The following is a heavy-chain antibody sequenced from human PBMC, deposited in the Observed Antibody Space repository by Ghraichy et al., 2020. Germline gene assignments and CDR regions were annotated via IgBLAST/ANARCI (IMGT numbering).Heavy chain of an antibody. CDR2: ITWDGDST. CDR1: GFTFEDYS. D-gene: IGHD5-24*01. J-gene: IGHJ6*02. V-gene: IGHV3-43*01. CDR3: ARDLFRGDGYNFIYYSGMDV. Sequence: GESLNISCAASGFTFEDYSMHWVRQAPGKGLEWVSLITWDGDSTYYAESVKGRFTISRDNSKNSLYLQMNSLRTKDTALYYCARDLFRGDGYNFIYYSGMDVWGQGTTVTVSS.